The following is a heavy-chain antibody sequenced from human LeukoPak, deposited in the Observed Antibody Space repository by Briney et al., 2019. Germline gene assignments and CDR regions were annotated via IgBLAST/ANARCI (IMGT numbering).Heavy chain of an antibody. V-gene: IGHV3-9*01. J-gene: IGHJ4*02. CDR2: ISWNSGSI. CDR3: AKDRS. CDR1: GFAFDDYA. Sequence: GGFLRLSCAASGFAFDDYAMHWVRQAPGKGLEWVSGISWNSGSIGYADSVKGRFTISRDNAKNSLYLQMNRLRAEDTALYYCAKDRSWGQGTLVTVSS.